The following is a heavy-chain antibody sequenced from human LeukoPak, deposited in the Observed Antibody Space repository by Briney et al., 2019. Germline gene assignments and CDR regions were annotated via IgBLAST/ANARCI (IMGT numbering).Heavy chain of an antibody. CDR3: ARIGWFGELPGGYYFDY. CDR1: GFTFRTYN. Sequence: GGSLRLSCAASGFTFRTYNMNWVRQAPGKGLEWVSYITSGGTTIYYADSVKGRFTISRDNAKNSLYLQMNSLRAEDTALYYCARIGWFGELPGGYYFDYWGQGTLVTVSS. CDR2: ITSGGTTI. J-gene: IGHJ4*02. V-gene: IGHV3-48*01. D-gene: IGHD3-10*01.